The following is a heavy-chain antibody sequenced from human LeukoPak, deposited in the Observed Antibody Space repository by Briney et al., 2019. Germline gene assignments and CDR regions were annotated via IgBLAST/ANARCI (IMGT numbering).Heavy chain of an antibody. CDR1: GFTFSSYA. CDR3: ARVDGGLPGDWYFDL. J-gene: IGHJ2*01. D-gene: IGHD5-12*01. CDR2: INSDESST. Sequence: QAGGSLRLSCAASGFTFSSYAMSWVRQAPGRGLVWVSRINSDESSTTYADSVKGRFTISRDNAKNTLYLQMNSLRAEDTAVYYCARVDGGLPGDWYFDLWGRGALVTVSS. V-gene: IGHV3-74*01.